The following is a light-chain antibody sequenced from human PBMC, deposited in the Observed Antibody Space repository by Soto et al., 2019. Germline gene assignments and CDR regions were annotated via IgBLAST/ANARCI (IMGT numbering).Light chain of an antibody. CDR2: DVN. CDR3: SSYTSSSTPVV. Sequence: QSALTQPASVSGSPGQTITISCTGTSTNVGGYNYVSWYQQLPGKAPKLMIYDVNNRPSGVSNRFSGSKSGNTASLTISGLQAEDEAEYYCSSYTSSSTPVVFGGGTKLTVL. J-gene: IGLJ2*01. CDR1: STNVGGYNY. V-gene: IGLV2-14*01.